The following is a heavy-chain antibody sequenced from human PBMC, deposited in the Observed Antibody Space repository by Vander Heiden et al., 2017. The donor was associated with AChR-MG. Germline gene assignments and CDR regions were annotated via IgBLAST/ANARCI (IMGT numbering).Heavy chain of an antibody. J-gene: IGHJ4*02. CDR1: GFPLRSYS. V-gene: IGHV3-48*02. CDR3: ARVPRIAVAGTSFDY. CDR2: ISSSSSTI. D-gene: IGHD6-19*01. Sequence: EVQLVESGGNLVQPGGSLIPSCAASGFPLRSYSMNWFRQAPGKGLEWVSYISSSSSTIHYADSVKGRFTISRDNAKNSLYLQMNSLRDEDTAVYYCARVPRIAVAGTSFDYWGQGTLVTVSS.